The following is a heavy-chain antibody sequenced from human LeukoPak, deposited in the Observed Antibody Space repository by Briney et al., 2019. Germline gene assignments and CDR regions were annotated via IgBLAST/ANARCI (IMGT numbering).Heavy chain of an antibody. CDR2: INHSGST. CDR3: ARGPESGSYFAWFGP. D-gene: IGHD3-10*01. CDR1: GGSFSGYF. V-gene: IGHV4-34*04. Sequence: SETLSLTCAVYGGSFSGYFWNWIRQPPGKGLEWIGEINHSGSTHNNQSLKSRGTISIDTSQNQISLKLSSVTAADTAVYYCARGPESGSYFAWFGPWGQGTLVTVSS. J-gene: IGHJ5*02.